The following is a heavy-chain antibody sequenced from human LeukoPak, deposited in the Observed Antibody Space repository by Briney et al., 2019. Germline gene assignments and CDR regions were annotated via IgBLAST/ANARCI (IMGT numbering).Heavy chain of an antibody. V-gene: IGHV1-24*01. CDR1: GDTLTELT. CDR2: FDLEEGET. CDR3: ATTAGPTTVYIPTAGAFDS. Sequence: ASAKVSPKVSGDTLTELTMHWVRQTPEKGLGWMGGFDLEEGETIYAQKFQGRVTMNEDTSTDTAYMELSSLRSEDTAVYYCATTAGPTTVYIPTAGAFDSWGQGTMVTVSS. D-gene: IGHD4-17*01. J-gene: IGHJ3*02.